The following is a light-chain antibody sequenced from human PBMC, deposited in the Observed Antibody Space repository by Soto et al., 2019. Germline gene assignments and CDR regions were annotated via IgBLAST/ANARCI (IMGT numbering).Light chain of an antibody. CDR3: LQQSSYPFT. CDR1: QGIRNA. CDR2: AAS. V-gene: IGKV1-17*01. J-gene: IGKJ3*01. Sequence: DIQMTQSPSSLSASVGDRVTITCRASQGIRNALGWYQQKPGKAPKRLIYAASSLQSGVPSRFSGSGSGTEFTLTISSLQPEDFATYYCLQQSSYPFTFGPGTEVNIK.